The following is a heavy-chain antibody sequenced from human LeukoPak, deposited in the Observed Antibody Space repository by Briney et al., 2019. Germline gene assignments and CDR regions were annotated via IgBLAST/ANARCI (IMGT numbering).Heavy chain of an antibody. D-gene: IGHD3-10*01. V-gene: IGHV3-23*01. CDR3: AKVGWFGEVSYYFDY. J-gene: IGHJ4*02. CDR2: ISGSGGST. CDR1: GFTFSSYA. Sequence: GGSLRLSCAASGFTFSSYAMSWVRQAPGKGLEWVSAISGSGGSTYYADSVKGRFTISRDNSKNTLYLQMNSLRAEDTAVYYCAKVGWFGEVSYYFDYWGQGTLVTVSS.